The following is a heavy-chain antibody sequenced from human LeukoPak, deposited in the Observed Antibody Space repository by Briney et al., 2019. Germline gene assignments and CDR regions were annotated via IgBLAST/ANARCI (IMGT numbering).Heavy chain of an antibody. CDR2: VYYSGST. CDR1: GGSISNYY. Sequence: SETLSLTCTVSGGSISNYYWSWIRQPPGKGLEWIGSVYYSGSTDYNSSLKSRVTISVDTSKNHFSLKLSSVTAADTAVDYCATFSGNYVFDYWGQGTRVTVSS. J-gene: IGHJ4*02. V-gene: IGHV4-59*05. CDR3: ATFSGNYVFDY. D-gene: IGHD1-26*01.